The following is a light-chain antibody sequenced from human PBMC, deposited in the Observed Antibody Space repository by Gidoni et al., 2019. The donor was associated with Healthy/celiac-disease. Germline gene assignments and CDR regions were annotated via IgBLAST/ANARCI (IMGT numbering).Light chain of an antibody. CDR2: GAS. CDR1: QSVSSN. J-gene: IGKJ4*01. Sequence: EIVMTQSPATLSVSPGERATLSCRASQSVSSNLAWYQQKPGQAPRLLIYGASTRATGSPARFSGSGSGTEFTLTISSLQSEDFAVYYCQQYNNWPLCTFGGGTKVEIK. V-gene: IGKV3-15*01. CDR3: QQYNNWPLCT.